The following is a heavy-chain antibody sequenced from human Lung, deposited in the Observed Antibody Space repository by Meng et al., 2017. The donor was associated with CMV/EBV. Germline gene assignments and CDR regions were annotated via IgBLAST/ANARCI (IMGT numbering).Heavy chain of an antibody. Sequence: ESXKISXSVYGNSITNYWLGWVRQMPGKGLEWMGIIYPGDSDTQYSPSFQGQVTISADRSISTAYLQWNSLKASDTANYFCMIHWRSGNYNYFEYWGQGTXVTVSS. J-gene: IGHJ4*02. V-gene: IGHV5-51*01. CDR1: GNSITNYW. CDR3: MIHWRSGNYNYFEY. CDR2: IYPGDSDT. D-gene: IGHD3-10*01.